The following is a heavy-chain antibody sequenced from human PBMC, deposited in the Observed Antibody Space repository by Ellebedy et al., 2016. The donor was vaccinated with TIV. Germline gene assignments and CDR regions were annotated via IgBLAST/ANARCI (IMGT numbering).Heavy chain of an antibody. V-gene: IGHV3-23*01. CDR3: AKFRGFSWFGDFTDY. J-gene: IGHJ4*02. D-gene: IGHD3-10*01. Sequence: GESLKISCAASGFSISDRYMGWVRQAPGGGLEWVSPISATGDSTYYAESVEGRFTISRDNFKNTLYLQMNSLRVDDTAMYYCAKFRGFSWFGDFTDYWGQGTLVTVSS. CDR2: ISATGDST. CDR1: GFSISDRY.